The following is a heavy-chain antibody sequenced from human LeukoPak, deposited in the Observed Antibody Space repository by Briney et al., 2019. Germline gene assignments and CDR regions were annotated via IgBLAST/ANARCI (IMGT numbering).Heavy chain of an antibody. D-gene: IGHD1-26*01. CDR1: GXSFSGYY. J-gene: IGHJ4*02. Sequence: PSETLSLTCAVYGXSFSGYYGSWIRQPPGKGLEWIGEINHSGSTNYNPSLKSRVTISVDTSKNQFSLKLSSVTAADTAVYYCARHAGSGSYVYGFDYWGQGTLVTVSS. V-gene: IGHV4-34*01. CDR2: INHSGST. CDR3: ARHAGSGSYVYGFDY.